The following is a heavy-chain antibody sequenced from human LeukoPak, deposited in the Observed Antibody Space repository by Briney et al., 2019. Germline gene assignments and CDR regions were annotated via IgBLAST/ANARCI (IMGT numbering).Heavy chain of an antibody. V-gene: IGHV4-30-4*01. CDR1: GGSINSDGYY. J-gene: IGHJ4*02. Sequence: PSQTLSLTCTVSGGSINSDGYYWSWIRQPPGKGLEWIGYIYYSGSTYYNPSLKSRVTISVDTSKNQFSLKLSSVTAADTAVYYCARFDDYGGYWGQGTLVTVSS. CDR3: ARFDDYGGY. CDR2: IYYSGST.